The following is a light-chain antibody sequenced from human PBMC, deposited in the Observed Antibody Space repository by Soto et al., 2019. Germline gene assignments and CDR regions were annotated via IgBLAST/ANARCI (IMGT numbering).Light chain of an antibody. CDR3: QSYDSSLTFYV. CDR2: GNI. Sequence: QSVLTQPPSVSGAPGQRVTISCTGSSSNIGAGYDVHWYQQLPVTAPKLLIYGNINRPSGVPDRFSGSKSGTSASLAITGLQAEDEADYYCQSYDSSLTFYVFGTGTKVTVL. V-gene: IGLV1-40*01. CDR1: SSNIGAGYD. J-gene: IGLJ1*01.